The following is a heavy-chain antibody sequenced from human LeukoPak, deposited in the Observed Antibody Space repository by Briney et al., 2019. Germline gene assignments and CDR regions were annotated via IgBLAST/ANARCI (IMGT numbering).Heavy chain of an antibody. CDR3: ARAAYCSSTSCHHDIDY. V-gene: IGHV1-2*02. Sequence: ASVKVSCKASGYTFTGYYMHWVRHAPGQGLEWMGWINPNSGGTNYAQKFQGRVTMTRDTSISTAYMELSRLRSDDTAVYYCARAAYCSSTSCHHDIDYWGQGTLVTVSS. D-gene: IGHD2-2*01. CDR1: GYTFTGYY. CDR2: INPNSGGT. J-gene: IGHJ4*02.